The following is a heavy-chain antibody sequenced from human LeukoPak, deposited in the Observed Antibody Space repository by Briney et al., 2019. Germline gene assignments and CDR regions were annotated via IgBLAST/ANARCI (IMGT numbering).Heavy chain of an antibody. Sequence: TSETLSLTCAVSGYSISSGYYWGWIRQPPGKGLEGIGSIYHSGSTYYNPSLKSRGTISVDTSKNQFSLKLSSVTAADTAVYYCARDLSGSYQILDYWGQGTLVTVSS. CDR3: ARDLSGSYQILDY. CDR2: IYHSGST. D-gene: IGHD1-26*01. V-gene: IGHV4-38-2*02. CDR1: GYSISSGYY. J-gene: IGHJ4*02.